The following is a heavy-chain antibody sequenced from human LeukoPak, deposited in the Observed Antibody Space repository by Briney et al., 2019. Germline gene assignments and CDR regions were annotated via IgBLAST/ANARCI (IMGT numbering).Heavy chain of an antibody. Sequence: SETLSLTCTVSGGSISSSSYYWGWIRQPPGKGLEWIGSIYYSGSTYYNPSLKSRVTISVDTSKNQFSLKLSSVTAADTAVYYCASSSSWYVVDYWGQGTLVTVSS. CDR2: IYYSGST. D-gene: IGHD6-13*01. V-gene: IGHV4-39*01. CDR3: ASSSSWYVVDY. J-gene: IGHJ4*02. CDR1: GGSISSSSYY.